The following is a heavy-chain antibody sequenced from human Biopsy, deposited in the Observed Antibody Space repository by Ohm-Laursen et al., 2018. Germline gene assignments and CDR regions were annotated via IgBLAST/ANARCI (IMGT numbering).Heavy chain of an antibody. CDR3: TRAEAGSGSLLYFDY. Sequence: SLRLSCAASGVALSGYAMNWVRQAPGKGLVWVSRINSDGSSTNYADAVKGRFTISRDNAKNTVFLQMNSLRAEDTAVYYCTRAEAGSGSLLYFDYWGQGTLVTVSS. CDR2: INSDGSST. J-gene: IGHJ4*02. D-gene: IGHD3-10*01. V-gene: IGHV3-74*01. CDR1: GVALSGYA.